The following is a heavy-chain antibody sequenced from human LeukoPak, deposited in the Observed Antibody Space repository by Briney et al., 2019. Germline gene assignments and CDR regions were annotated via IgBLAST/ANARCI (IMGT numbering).Heavy chain of an antibody. V-gene: IGHV3-49*03. Sequence: PGGSLRLSCTASGFTFGDYAMSWFRQVPGKGLEWVGFIRSKAYGGTTEYAASVKGRFTTSRDDSKSIAYLQMNSLKTEDTAVYYCTRDLLDWPRSKNPTHYYYYMDVWGKGTTVTVSS. D-gene: IGHD3-9*01. CDR3: TRDLLDWPRSKNPTHYYYYMDV. J-gene: IGHJ6*03. CDR1: GFTFGDYA. CDR2: IRSKAYGGTT.